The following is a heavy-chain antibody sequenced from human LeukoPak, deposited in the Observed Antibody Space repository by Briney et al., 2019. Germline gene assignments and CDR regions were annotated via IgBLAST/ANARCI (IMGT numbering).Heavy chain of an antibody. CDR3: AKDSATITGSYSYNWFDF. CDR1: GFTFNDYA. V-gene: IGHV3-43*02. J-gene: IGHJ5*01. Sequence: GGSLRLSCTASGFTFNDYAMHWVRQAPGKGPQWVSLISGDGGSTFYADSVRGRFTISRDNSKNSLYLQMSGLRTEDTAIYCCAKDSATITGSYSYNWFDFWGQGNLVTVSS. D-gene: IGHD5-12*01. CDR2: ISGDGGST.